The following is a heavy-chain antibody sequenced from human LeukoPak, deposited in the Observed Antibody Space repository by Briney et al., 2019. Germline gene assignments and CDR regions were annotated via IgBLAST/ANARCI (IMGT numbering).Heavy chain of an antibody. CDR1: GYTLTELS. D-gene: IGHD5-12*01. CDR2: FDPEDGET. Sequence: ASVKVSCKVSGYTLTELSMHWVRQAPGKGLEWMGGFDPEDGETIYAQKFQGRVTMTEDTSTDTAYMELSSLRSEDTAVYYCATDRDNKWLRSPAPYGMDVWGQGTTVTVSS. CDR3: ATDRDNKWLRSPAPYGMDV. V-gene: IGHV1-24*01. J-gene: IGHJ6*02.